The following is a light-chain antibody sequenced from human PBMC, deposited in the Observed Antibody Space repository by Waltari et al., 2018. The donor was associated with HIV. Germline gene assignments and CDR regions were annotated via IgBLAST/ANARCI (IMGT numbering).Light chain of an antibody. CDR2: GAT. CDR1: QSVGGN. V-gene: IGKV3-15*01. J-gene: IGKJ1*01. Sequence: EMVMTQSPDTLSVSPGASATLSCRASQSVGGNLAWYQVRPGQTPSLLIYGATSRTTGFPARFSGRGSGTEFTLTISGLQSEDFAIYYCQQYNELPQTFGQGTRV. CDR3: QQYNELPQT.